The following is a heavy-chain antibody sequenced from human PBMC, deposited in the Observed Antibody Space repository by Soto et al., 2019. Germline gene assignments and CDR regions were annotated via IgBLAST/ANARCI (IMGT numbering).Heavy chain of an antibody. CDR2: IYYSGST. CDR3: ARGRGYCSSTSCYARGAFDI. J-gene: IGHJ3*02. D-gene: IGHD2-2*01. V-gene: IGHV4-31*03. Sequence: QVQLQESGPGLVKPSQTLSLTCTVSGGSISSGGYYWSWIRQHPGKGLEWIGYIYYSGSTYYNPSLKRRVTISVDTSKNQFSLKLSSVTAADTAVYYCARGRGYCSSTSCYARGAFDIWGQGTMVTVSS. CDR1: GGSISSGGYY.